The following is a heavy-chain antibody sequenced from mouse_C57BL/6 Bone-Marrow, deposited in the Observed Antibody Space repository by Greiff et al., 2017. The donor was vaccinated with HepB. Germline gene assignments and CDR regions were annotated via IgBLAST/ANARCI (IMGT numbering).Heavy chain of an antibody. CDR2: IDPSDSYT. D-gene: IGHD2-4*01. CDR3: ARGLRLYFDV. Sequence: QVQLQQPGAELVKPGASVKLSCKASGYTFTSYWMQWVKQRPGQGLEWIGEIDPSDSYTNYNQKFKGKATLTVDTSSSTAYMQLSSLTSEDSAVYYCARGLRLYFDVWGTGTTVTVSS. J-gene: IGHJ1*03. V-gene: IGHV1-50*01. CDR1: GYTFTSYW.